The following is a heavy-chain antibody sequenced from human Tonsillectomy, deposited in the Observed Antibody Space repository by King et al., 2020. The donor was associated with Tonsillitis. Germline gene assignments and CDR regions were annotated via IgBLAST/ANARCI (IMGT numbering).Heavy chain of an antibody. D-gene: IGHD2-21*01. CDR1: GGSISNNNYY. V-gene: IGHV4-39*07. CDR2: IYYTGST. Sequence: LQLQESGPGLVKPSETLSLTCTVSGGSISNNNYYWGWIRQPPGTGLEWIGSIYYTGSTFYNPSLKSRVTISVDTSKNQFSVRLSSVTAADTAVYYCAGGSRWRLVDYWGQGALVTVSS. J-gene: IGHJ4*02. CDR3: AGGSRWRLVDY.